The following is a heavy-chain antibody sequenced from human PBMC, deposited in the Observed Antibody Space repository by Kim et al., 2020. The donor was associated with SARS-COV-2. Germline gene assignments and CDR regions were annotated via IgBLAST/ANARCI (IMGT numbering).Heavy chain of an antibody. V-gene: IGHV5-51*01. J-gene: IGHJ4*02. Sequence: GESLKISCKTSGYFFTSYWIAWVRQMPGKGLEWMGVIYPDDSDTRYNPSFQGQVTISADRSTNTAYLQWSSLQTSDTAIYYCARHHYYYDSNGYYPPLPFDYWGQGTLVTVSS. CDR2: IYPDDSDT. CDR1: GYFFTSYW. CDR3: ARHHYYYDSNGYYPPLPFDY. D-gene: IGHD3-22*01.